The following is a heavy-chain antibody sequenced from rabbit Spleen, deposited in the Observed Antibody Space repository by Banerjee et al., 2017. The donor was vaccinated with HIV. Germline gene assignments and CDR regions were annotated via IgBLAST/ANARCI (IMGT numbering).Heavy chain of an antibody. CDR3: ARDTGTSFSTYGMDL. CDR2: IYGGS. CDR1: GFSFSNSYY. D-gene: IGHD8-1*01. Sequence: QEQLVESGGGLVKPEGSLTLTCTASGFSFSNSYYMCWVRQAPGKGLEWIGCIYGGSASWAKGRFTISKTSSTTVTLQMTSLTAADTATYFCARDTGTSFSTYGMDLWGPGTLVTVS. V-gene: IGHV1S45*01. J-gene: IGHJ6*01.